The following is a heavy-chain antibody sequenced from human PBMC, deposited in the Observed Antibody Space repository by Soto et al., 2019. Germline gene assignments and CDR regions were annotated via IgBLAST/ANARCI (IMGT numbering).Heavy chain of an antibody. CDR3: AKGLVSGSYHYYYGTDV. D-gene: IGHD1-26*01. CDR1: GFTVSSNY. J-gene: IGHJ6*02. Sequence: ESGGGLIQPGGSLRLSCAASGFTVSSNYMSWVRQAPGKGLEWVSVIYSGGSTYYADSVKGRFTISRDNSKNTLYLQMNGLRADDTAIYYCAKGLVSGSYHYYYGTDVWGQGTTVIVSS. V-gene: IGHV3-53*01. CDR2: IYSGGST.